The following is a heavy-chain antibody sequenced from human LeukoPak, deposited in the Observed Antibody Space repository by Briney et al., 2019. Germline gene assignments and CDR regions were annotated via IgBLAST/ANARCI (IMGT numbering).Heavy chain of an antibody. CDR1: GGSISSSSYY. J-gene: IGHJ4*02. V-gene: IGHV4-39*07. Sequence: SETLSLTCTVSGGSISSSSYYWGWIRQPPGNGLEWIGSIYYSGSTYYNPSLKSRVTISVDTSKNQFSLKLSSVTAADTAVYYCARDRRVGATLVFDYWGQGTLVTVSS. CDR2: IYYSGST. CDR3: ARDRRVGATLVFDY. D-gene: IGHD1-26*01.